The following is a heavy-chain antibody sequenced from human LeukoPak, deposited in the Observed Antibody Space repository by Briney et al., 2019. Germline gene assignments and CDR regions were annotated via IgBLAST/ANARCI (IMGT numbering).Heavy chain of an antibody. J-gene: IGHJ4*02. CDR2: INHSGST. V-gene: IGHV4-34*01. Sequence: SETLALTCAVYGGSFSGYYWSWIRQPPGKGLEWIGEINHSGSTNYNPSLKSRVTISVDTSKNQFSLKLSSVTAADTAVYYCGDGRSLDYWGQGTLVTVSS. CDR3: GDGRSLDY. CDR1: GGSFSGYY.